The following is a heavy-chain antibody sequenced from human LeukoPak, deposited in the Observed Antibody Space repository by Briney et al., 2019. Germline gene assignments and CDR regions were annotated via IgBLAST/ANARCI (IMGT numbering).Heavy chain of an antibody. CDR3: ARGEIAVAGYDY. Sequence: GGSLRLSCAASGFTFSSYSMNWVRQAPGKGLEWVSSISSSSSYIYYADSVKGRFTISRDNAKNSLYPQMNSLRAEDTAVYYCARGEIAVAGYDYWGQGTLVTVSS. V-gene: IGHV3-21*01. CDR1: GFTFSSYS. J-gene: IGHJ4*02. CDR2: ISSSSSYI. D-gene: IGHD6-19*01.